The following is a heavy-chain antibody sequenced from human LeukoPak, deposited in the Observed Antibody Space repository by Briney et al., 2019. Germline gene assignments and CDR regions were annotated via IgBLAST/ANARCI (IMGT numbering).Heavy chain of an antibody. CDR2: IYTSGST. J-gene: IGHJ4*02. D-gene: IGHD5-18*01. CDR3: VRESGYSYGFWFDY. CDR1: GGSISSGSYY. V-gene: IGHV4-61*02. Sequence: SETLSLTCTVSGGSISSGSYYWSWIRQPAGKGLEWIGRIYTSGSTNYNPSLKSRVTISVDTSKNQFSLKLSSVTAADTAVYYCVRESGYSYGFWFDYWGQGTLVTVSS.